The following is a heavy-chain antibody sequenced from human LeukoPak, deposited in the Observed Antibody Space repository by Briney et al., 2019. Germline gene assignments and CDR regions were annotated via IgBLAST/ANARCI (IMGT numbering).Heavy chain of an antibody. CDR3: ARGVAPGYFDY. D-gene: IGHD2-15*01. CDR2: IYYSGST. CDR1: GGSISSYY. V-gene: IGHV4-59*01. Sequence: PSETLSLTCTVSGGSISSYYWSWIRQPPGKGLEWIGYIYYSGSTNYNPFLKSRVTISVDTSKNQISLKLSSVTAADTAVYYCARGVAPGYFDYWGQGTLVTVSS. J-gene: IGHJ4*02.